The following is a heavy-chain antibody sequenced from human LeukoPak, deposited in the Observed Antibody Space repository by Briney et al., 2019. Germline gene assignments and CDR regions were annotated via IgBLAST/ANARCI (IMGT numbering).Heavy chain of an antibody. CDR3: ARQDSSVDF. D-gene: IGHD6-19*01. CDR2: INPYNGNT. Sequence: ASVNVSCKASGYTFTSFGINWVRQAPGQGLEWMGWINPYNGNTNYAQNLQGRATMTTDTSTSTAYMELRSLRSDDTAVYYCARQDSSVDFWGPGTLVTVSS. J-gene: IGHJ4*02. V-gene: IGHV1-18*01. CDR1: GYTFTSFG.